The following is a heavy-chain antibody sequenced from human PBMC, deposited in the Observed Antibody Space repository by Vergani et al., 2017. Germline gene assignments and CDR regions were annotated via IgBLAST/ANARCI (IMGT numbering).Heavy chain of an antibody. CDR3: ARPTRPSWRLSAFDI. CDR1: GGSFSGYY. D-gene: IGHD2-21*02. V-gene: IGHV4-34*01. J-gene: IGHJ3*02. CDR2: INHSGST. Sequence: QVQLQQWGAGLLKPSETLSLTCAVYGGSFSGYYWSWIRQPPGKGLEWIGEINHSGSTNYNPSLKSRVTISVDTSKNQFSLKLSSVTAADTAVYYCARPTRPSWRLSAFDIWSQGTMVTVSS.